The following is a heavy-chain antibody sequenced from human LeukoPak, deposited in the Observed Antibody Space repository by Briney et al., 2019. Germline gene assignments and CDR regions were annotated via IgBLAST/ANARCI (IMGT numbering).Heavy chain of an antibody. D-gene: IGHD6-19*01. J-gene: IGHJ4*02. V-gene: IGHV1-69*05. Sequence: SVKVSCXASGGTFSSYAISWVRQAPGQGLEWMGRIIPIFGTANYAQKFQGRVTITTDESTSTAYMELSSLRSEDTAVYYCARVGSSSGSLDYWGQGTLVTVSS. CDR1: GGTFSSYA. CDR2: IIPIFGTA. CDR3: ARVGSSSGSLDY.